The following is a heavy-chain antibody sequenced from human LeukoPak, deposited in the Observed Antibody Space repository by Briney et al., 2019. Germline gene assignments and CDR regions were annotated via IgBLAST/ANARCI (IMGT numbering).Heavy chain of an antibody. V-gene: IGHV3-23*01. D-gene: IGHD4-23*01. CDR3: AKGPYGGIGVAY. CDR2: TCGSGGTT. CDR1: GFTFRSYA. Sequence: GGSLRLSCAASGFTFRSYAMSWVRQAPGKGLEWVSATCGSGGTTYYADSVKGRFTISRDNSKNTLYLQMSSLRADDTAVYYCAKGPYGGIGVAYWGQGTLVTVSS. J-gene: IGHJ4*02.